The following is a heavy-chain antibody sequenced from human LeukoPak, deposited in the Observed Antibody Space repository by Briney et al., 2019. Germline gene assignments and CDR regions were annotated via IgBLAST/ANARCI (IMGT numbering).Heavy chain of an antibody. D-gene: IGHD3-16*01. J-gene: IGHJ4*02. CDR1: GGSFSGYY. V-gene: IGHV4-34*01. CDR2: INHSGST. Sequence: SETLSLTCAVYGGSFSGYYWSWIRQPPGKGLEWIGEINHSGSTNYNPSLKSRVTISVDTSKNQFSLKLSPVTAADTAVYYCARDIVWGTDYFDYWGQGTLVTVSS. CDR3: ARDIVWGTDYFDY.